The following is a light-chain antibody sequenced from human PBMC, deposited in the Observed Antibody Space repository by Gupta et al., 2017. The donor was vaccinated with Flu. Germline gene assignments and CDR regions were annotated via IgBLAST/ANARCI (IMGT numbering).Light chain of an antibody. CDR1: QSLLYSNGYNY. Sequence: DIVMTQSPLSLPVTPGEPASISCRSCQSLLYSNGYNYLDWYLQKPGQSPQLLIYLGSNRASGVPDRFSGSGSGTDFTLKISRVEAEDVGLYYCMQALRTPFTFGPGTKVDIK. J-gene: IGKJ3*01. CDR2: LGS. V-gene: IGKV2-28*01. CDR3: MQALRTPFT.